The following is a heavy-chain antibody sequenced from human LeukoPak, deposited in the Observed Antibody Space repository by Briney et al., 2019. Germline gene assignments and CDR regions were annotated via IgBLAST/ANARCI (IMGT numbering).Heavy chain of an antibody. J-gene: IGHJ4*02. CDR2: FYSGVGT. Sequence: GSLRLSCAASGFTVSSNYMSWVRQAPGKGLEWVSVFYSGVGTYYADSVKGRFTISRDNSKNTLYLQMNSLRAEDTAVYYCARGLNSDDWGQGTLVTVSS. D-gene: IGHD5-24*01. CDR3: ARGLNSDD. V-gene: IGHV3-53*01. CDR1: GFTVSSNY.